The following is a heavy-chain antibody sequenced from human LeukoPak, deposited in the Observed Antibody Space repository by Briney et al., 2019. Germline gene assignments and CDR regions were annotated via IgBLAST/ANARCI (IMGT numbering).Heavy chain of an antibody. CDR1: GFTFSSYS. CDR3: ARSLPDLDYYYYMDV. J-gene: IGHJ6*03. V-gene: IGHV3-48*02. CDR2: ISSSSSTI. Sequence: GGSLRLSCAASGFTFSSYSMNWVRQAPGKGLEWVSYISSSSSTIYYADSVKGRFTISRDNAKNSLYLQMNSLRDEDTAVYYCARSLPDLDYYYYMDVWGKGTTVTASS.